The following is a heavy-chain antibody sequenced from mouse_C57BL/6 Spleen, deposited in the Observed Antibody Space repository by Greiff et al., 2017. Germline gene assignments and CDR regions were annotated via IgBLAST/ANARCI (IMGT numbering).Heavy chain of an antibody. CDR2: ISSGSSTI. J-gene: IGHJ4*01. CDR1: GFTFSDYG. Sequence: EVQRVESGGGLVKPGGSLKLSCAASGFTFSDYGMHWVRQAPEKGLEWVAYISSGSSTIYYADTVKGRFTISRDNAKNTLFLQMTSLRSEDTAMYYCAGKGLGAMDYWGQGTSVTVSS. V-gene: IGHV5-17*01. CDR3: AGKGLGAMDY. D-gene: IGHD4-1*01.